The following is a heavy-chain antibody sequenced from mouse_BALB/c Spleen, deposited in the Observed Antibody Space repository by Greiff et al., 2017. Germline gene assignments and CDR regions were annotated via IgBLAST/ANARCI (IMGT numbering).Heavy chain of an antibody. V-gene: IGHV3-8*02. CDR1: GDSITSGY. CDR2: ISYSGST. J-gene: IGHJ4*01. D-gene: IGHD1-1*01. Sequence: VQLQQSGPSLVKPSQTLSLTCSVTGDSITSGYWNWIRKFPGNKLEYMGYISYSGSTYYNPSLKSRISITRDTSKNQYYLQLNSVTTEDTATYYCARKVYYGSSYAMDYWGQGTSVTVSS. CDR3: ARKVYYGSSYAMDY.